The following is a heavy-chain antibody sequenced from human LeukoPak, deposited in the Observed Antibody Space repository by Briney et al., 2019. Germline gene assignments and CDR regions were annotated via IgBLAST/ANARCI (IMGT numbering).Heavy chain of an antibody. CDR1: GGSISNYH. D-gene: IGHD3-10*01. Sequence: PSETLSLTCTVSGGSISNYHWSWVRQPPGKGLEWIGYIYYSGRTTYNPSFKSRLTMSMDTPKNQFSLKLTSVTAADTAVYYCAGDYDSGSYRFDYWGQGALVTVFS. CDR3: AGDYDSGSYRFDY. CDR2: IYYSGRT. J-gene: IGHJ4*02. V-gene: IGHV4-59*12.